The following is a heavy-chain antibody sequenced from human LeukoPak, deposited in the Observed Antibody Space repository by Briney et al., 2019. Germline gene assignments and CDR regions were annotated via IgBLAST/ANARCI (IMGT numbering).Heavy chain of an antibody. V-gene: IGHV3-53*01. CDR2: IYSGGST. CDR3: AREVVSIPSYFES. D-gene: IGHD2-15*01. Sequence: GGSLRLSCAASGFTVSSNYMSWVRQAPGKGLEWVSVIYSGGSTYYADSVKGRFTISRDNSKNTLYLQMNSLRAEDTAVYYCAREVVSIPSYFESWGQGTRVTVSS. J-gene: IGHJ4*02. CDR1: GFTVSSNY.